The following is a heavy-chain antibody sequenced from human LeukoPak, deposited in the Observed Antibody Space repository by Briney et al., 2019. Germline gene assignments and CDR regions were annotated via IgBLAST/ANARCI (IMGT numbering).Heavy chain of an antibody. D-gene: IGHD2-2*01. CDR1: GGSFSGYY. Sequence: SETLSLTCAVYGGSFSGYYWSWIRQPPGKGLEWIGEISHSGSTNYNPSLKRRVTISVDTTTNQFPLKLSSVTAADTAVVYCARRGVVVPAAKVEFDYWGQGTLVTVSS. J-gene: IGHJ4*02. V-gene: IGHV4-34*01. CDR2: ISHSGST. CDR3: ARRGVVVPAAKVEFDY.